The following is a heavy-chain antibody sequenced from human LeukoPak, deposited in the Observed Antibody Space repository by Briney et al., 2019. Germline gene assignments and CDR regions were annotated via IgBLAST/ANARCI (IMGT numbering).Heavy chain of an antibody. CDR2: IYYSGST. D-gene: IGHD3-9*01. CDR1: GGSINSYY. J-gene: IGHJ5*02. Sequence: SETLSLTCTVSGGSINSYYWSWIRQPPGKGLEWIGYIYYSGSTNYNPSLKSRVTISVDTSKNQFSLKLSSVTAADTAVYYCARVFNWFDPWGQGTLVTVSS. CDR3: ARVFNWFDP. V-gene: IGHV4-59*01.